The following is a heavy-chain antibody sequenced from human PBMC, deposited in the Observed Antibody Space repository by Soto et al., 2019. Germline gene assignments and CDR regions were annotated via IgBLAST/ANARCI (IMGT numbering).Heavy chain of an antibody. CDR2: VGSKADTYAT. V-gene: IGHV3-73*02. CDR1: GFTFSGSA. D-gene: IGHD3-10*01. Sequence: EVQLVESGGGLVQPGGSLKLSCAASGFTFSGSAMHWVRQAPGKGLEWVGRVGSKADTYATAYAASVKGRFTFSRDDSKNTAYLRMNSLSTEDTAAYYCTASVWCGEPLSMDVWGQGTTVSVSS. CDR3: TASVWCGEPLSMDV. J-gene: IGHJ6*02.